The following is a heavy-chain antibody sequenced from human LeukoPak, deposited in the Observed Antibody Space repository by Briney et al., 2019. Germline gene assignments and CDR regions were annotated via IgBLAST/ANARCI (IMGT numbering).Heavy chain of an antibody. J-gene: IGHJ5*01. CDR3: ARAVPFDS. Sequence: SETLSLTCAVSGYSISSGYYWGWIRQPPGKGLEWIGSIYHSGSTYYNPSLKSRVTISVDTSKNQFSLKLSSVTAADTAVYYCARAVPFDSWGQGTLVTVSS. CDR1: GYSISSGYY. CDR2: IYHSGST. V-gene: IGHV4-38-2*01.